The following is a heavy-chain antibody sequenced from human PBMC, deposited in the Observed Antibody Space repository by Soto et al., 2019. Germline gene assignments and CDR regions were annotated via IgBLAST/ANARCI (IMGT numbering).Heavy chain of an antibody. J-gene: IGHJ5*02. CDR2: IHYSGDT. CDR1: GDSITRGAYF. D-gene: IGHD1-26*01. V-gene: IGHV4-31*03. CDR3: ARGTIYYFLSSPNWFDP. Sequence: QVQLQESGPGLVKPSQTLSLTCSVSGDSITRGAYFWSWIRQHPGKGLEWIGYIHYSGDTHYKPSLLRRVVMSVDTSKKQFSSNLMSLPAADTAIYYCARGTIYYFLSSPNWFDPLGQGTLVTVS.